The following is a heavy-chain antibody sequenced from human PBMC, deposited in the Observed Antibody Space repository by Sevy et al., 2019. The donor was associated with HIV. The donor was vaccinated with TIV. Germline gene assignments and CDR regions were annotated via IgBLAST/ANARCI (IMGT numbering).Heavy chain of an antibody. Sequence: GGSLRLSCAASGFPFSTHAMSWVRQAPGKGLEWVSAISASGGSTYYADSVKGRFTISRENSKNMVYVQMNSLRVEDTAVYYCAKHGYTSGWRDAFDVWGQGTMVTVSS. CDR3: AKHGYTSGWRDAFDV. CDR1: GFPFSTHA. D-gene: IGHD6-19*01. CDR2: ISASGGST. J-gene: IGHJ3*01. V-gene: IGHV3-23*01.